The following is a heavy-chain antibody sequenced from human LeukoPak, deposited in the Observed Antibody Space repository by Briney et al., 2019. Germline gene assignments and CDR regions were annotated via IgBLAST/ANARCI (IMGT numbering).Heavy chain of an antibody. D-gene: IGHD2-2*01. Sequence: PGGSLRLSCAASGFTFSNYAMSWVRQVPGKGLEWVSGIRGSGVGTFYADSVKGRFTISRDNSKNTLDLQMNSLRAEDTAVYYCAREVVWGIVVVPAAIGYRGQGTLVTVSS. CDR3: AREVVWGIVVVPAAIGY. V-gene: IGHV3-23*01. CDR2: IRGSGVGT. CDR1: GFTFSNYA. J-gene: IGHJ4*02.